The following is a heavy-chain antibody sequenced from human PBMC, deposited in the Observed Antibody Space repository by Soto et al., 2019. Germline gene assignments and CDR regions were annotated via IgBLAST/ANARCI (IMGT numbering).Heavy chain of an antibody. Sequence: SETLSVTCTVAGGSISSGGYYWSWIRQHPGKGLEWIGYIYYSGSTYYNPSLRSRVTMSADTSTNQFSLELTSVTAADTAVYYCVVRPYSNFYGLDVWGQGTTVTVSS. J-gene: IGHJ6*02. CDR1: GGSISSGGYY. CDR3: VVRPYSNFYGLDV. D-gene: IGHD2-15*01. CDR2: IYYSGST. V-gene: IGHV4-31*03.